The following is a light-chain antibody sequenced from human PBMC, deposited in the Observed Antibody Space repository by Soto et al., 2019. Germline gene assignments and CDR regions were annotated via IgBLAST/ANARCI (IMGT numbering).Light chain of an antibody. CDR2: SAS. CDR3: QQYGSSPWT. V-gene: IGKV3-20*01. J-gene: IGKJ1*01. CDR1: QSVSSDY. Sequence: EIVLTQSPGTLSLSPGERAALSCRASQSVSSDYLAWYRQKPGQAPRLLIYSASTRATGIPNRFSGSGSGTDFTLTINRLEPEDFAVYYCQQYGSSPWTFDQGTKVEVK.